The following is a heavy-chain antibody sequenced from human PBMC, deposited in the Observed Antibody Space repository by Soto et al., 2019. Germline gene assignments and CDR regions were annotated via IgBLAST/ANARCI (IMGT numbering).Heavy chain of an antibody. J-gene: IGHJ5*02. CDR2: ISYDGTNE. CDR1: GFTFTTYA. D-gene: IGHD3-10*01. CDR3: ARDGSGTYYGWFDP. V-gene: IGHV3-30-3*01. Sequence: QVQLVESGGGVVQPGRSLRLSCAASGFTFTTYAMHWVRQAPGKGLERVAVISYDGTNEYYTDSVKGRFTISRDNSKNTLNLQMNSLRPEDTALYYCARDGSGTYYGWFDPWGQGTLVTVSS.